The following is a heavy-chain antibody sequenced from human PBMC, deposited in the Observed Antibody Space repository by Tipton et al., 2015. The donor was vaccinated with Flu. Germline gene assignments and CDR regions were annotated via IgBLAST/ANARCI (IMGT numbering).Heavy chain of an antibody. J-gene: IGHJ4*02. CDR2: IYTSGIT. CDR3: ARGSGSGTFVIFDY. Sequence: TLSLTCAVYGGSFSGYYWTWIRQPAGKGLEWIGRIYTSGITKYNPSLKSRVTMSVDTSKNQFSLSLSSVTAADTAVYYCARGSGSGTFVIFDYWGQGTLVAVSS. D-gene: IGHD3-10*01. CDR1: GGSFSGYY. V-gene: IGHV4-59*10.